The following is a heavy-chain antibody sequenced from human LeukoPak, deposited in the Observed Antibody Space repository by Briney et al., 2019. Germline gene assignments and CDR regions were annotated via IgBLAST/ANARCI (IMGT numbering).Heavy chain of an antibody. CDR1: GGSISSYY. D-gene: IGHD5-18*01. CDR2: IYYSGST. V-gene: IGHV4-59*12. CDR3: ARGGLRDAFDI. Sequence: SETLSLTCTVSGGSISSYYWSWIRQPPGKGLEWIGYIYYSGSTNYNPSLKSRVTISVDTSKNQFSLKLSSVTAADTAVYYCARGGLRDAFDIWGQGTMVTVSS. J-gene: IGHJ3*02.